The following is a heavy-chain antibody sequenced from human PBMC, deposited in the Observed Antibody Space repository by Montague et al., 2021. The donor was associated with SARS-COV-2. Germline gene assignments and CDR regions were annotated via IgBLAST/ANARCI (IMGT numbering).Heavy chain of an antibody. V-gene: IGHV3-30*04. Sequence: SLRLSCAASGFTFSSYAMHWVRQAPGKGLEWVAVIPYDGSNKYYADSVKGRFTISRDNSKSTLFLHMNSLRVDDTAVYYCARLGPGTAFELWGQGTAVTVSP. CDR3: ARLGPGTAFEL. J-gene: IGHJ3*01. CDR1: GFTFSSYA. CDR2: IPYDGSNK. D-gene: IGHD3-10*01.